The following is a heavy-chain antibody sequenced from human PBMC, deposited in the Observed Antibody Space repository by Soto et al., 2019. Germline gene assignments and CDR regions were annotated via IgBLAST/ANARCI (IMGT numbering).Heavy chain of an antibody. J-gene: IGHJ4*02. D-gene: IGHD2-8*02. V-gene: IGHV3-23*01. CDR2: ISGSGSPT. CDR1: GISFSSYA. Sequence: LRLSCASSGISFSSYAMTWVRQAPGRGMQWVSAISGSGSPTYYADSVKGRFTISRDNAKSTMYLQMNSLRAEDTALYYCVRDLSYCGGGVCSLWGQGTQVTVSS. CDR3: VRDLSYCGGGVCSL.